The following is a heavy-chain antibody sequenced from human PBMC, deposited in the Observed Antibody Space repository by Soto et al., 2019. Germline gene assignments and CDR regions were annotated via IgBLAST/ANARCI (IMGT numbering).Heavy chain of an antibody. CDR3: ARETSSFWNGYYRRYDYYGMDV. D-gene: IGHD3-3*01. CDR2: TGRSLYPI. CDR1: GFSFSDYY. V-gene: IGHV3-11*01. Sequence: HVQLVESGGGLVEPGGSLRLSCAASGFSFSDYYVNWIRQAPGKGLEWISYTGRSLYPIYYADSVKGRFSISRDSAKNSVFLQMNSLRVEDTAVYYCARETSSFWNGYYRRYDYYGMDVWGRGTTVIVSS. J-gene: IGHJ6*02.